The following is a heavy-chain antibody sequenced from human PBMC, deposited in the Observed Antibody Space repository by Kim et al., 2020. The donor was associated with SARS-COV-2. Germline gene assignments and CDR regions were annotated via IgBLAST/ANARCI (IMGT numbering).Heavy chain of an antibody. CDR3: ARVGGSDYSNSDY. D-gene: IGHD4-4*01. V-gene: IGHV4-30-4*01. CDR2: IYYSGST. J-gene: IGHJ4*02. CDR1: GGSISSGDYY. Sequence: SETLSLTCTVSGGSISSGDYYWSWIRQPPGKGLEWIGYIYYSGSTYYNPSLKSRVTISVDTSKNQFSLKLSSVTAADTAVYYCARVGGSDYSNSDYWGQGTLVTVSS.